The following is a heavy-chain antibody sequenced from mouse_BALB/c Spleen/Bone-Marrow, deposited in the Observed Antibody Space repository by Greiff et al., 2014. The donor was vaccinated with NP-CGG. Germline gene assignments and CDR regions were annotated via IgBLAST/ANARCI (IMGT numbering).Heavy chain of an antibody. CDR2: INPSNGGT. D-gene: IGHD1-2*01. Sequence: QVQLQQSGAELVKPGASVKLSCKASGYTFTSYYMYWVKQRPGQGLEWIGEINPSNGGTNFNEKFKSKATLTVDKSSSTAYMQLSSLTFEDSAIYYCTRPYYGYVGYAYWGQGTQLTVSA. J-gene: IGHJ3*01. CDR3: TRPYYGYVGYAY. V-gene: IGHV1S81*02. CDR1: GYTFTSYY.